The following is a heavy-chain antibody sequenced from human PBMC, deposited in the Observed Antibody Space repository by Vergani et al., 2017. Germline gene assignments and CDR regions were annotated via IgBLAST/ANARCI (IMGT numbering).Heavy chain of an antibody. CDR1: GYTFTSYY. D-gene: IGHD1-26*01. CDR3: ARDLSDGSYEGGSVYNWFDP. V-gene: IGHV1-46*01. J-gene: IGHJ5*02. CDR2: INPSGGST. Sequence: QVQLVQSGAEVKKPGASVKVSCKASGYTFTSYYMHWVRQAPGQGLEWMVIINPSGGSTSYAQKFQGRVTMPRDTSRSTVYMELSSLRSEDTAVYYCARDLSDGSYEGGSVYNWFDPWGQVTLVTVSS.